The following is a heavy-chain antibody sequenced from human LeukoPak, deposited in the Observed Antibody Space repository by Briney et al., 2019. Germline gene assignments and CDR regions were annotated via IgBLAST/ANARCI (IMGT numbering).Heavy chain of an antibody. CDR3: ARDNYGTLDY. J-gene: IGHJ4*02. V-gene: IGHV1-2*02. CDR2: TSPKGAGT. Sequence: ASVNVSCKVSGYTFTDYYIHWVRQAPGQGLEWMGWTSPKGAGTMSAQKFQGRITMTGDTSISTVYMELDRLTFDDTAEYYCARDNYGTLDYWGQGTLVTVSS. CDR1: GYTFTDYY. D-gene: IGHD4-17*01.